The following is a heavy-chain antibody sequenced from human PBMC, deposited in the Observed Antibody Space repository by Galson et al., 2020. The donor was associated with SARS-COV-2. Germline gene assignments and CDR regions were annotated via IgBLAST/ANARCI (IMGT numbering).Heavy chain of an antibody. CDR3: ARGSPRQYYGSGSQHPISDY. V-gene: IGHV3-21*01. J-gene: IGHJ4*02. Sequence: YADSVKGRFTISRDNAKNSLYLQMNSLRVDDTAVYYCARGSPRQYYGSGSQHPISDYWGQGNQVTVS. D-gene: IGHD3-10*01.